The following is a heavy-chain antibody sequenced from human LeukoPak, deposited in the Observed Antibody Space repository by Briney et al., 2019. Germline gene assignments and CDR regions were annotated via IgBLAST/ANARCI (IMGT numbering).Heavy chain of an antibody. V-gene: IGHV4-34*01. J-gene: IGHJ4*02. CDR3: VRDPSGSGFAFDS. Sequence: SETLSLTCAVYGGSFSGYYWSWIRQSPGKGLEWIGEINHSGSTNYNPSLKSRVTISVDTSKNQFSLKLSSVTAADTAVYYCVRDPSGSGFAFDSWGQGALVTVSS. CDR2: INHSGST. CDR1: GGSFSGYY. D-gene: IGHD1-1*01.